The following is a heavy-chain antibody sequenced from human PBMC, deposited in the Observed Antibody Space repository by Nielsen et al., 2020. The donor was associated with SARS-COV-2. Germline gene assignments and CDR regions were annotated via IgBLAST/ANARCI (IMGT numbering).Heavy chain of an antibody. CDR1: GGSISSSNW. CDR2: ISGSGSYT. J-gene: IGHJ1*01. D-gene: IGHD2-15*01. V-gene: IGHV3-11*03. Sequence: LSLTCAVSGGSISSSNWWSWVRQAPGKGLEWVSYISGSGSYTNYADSLRGRFTISRDNAKNSLYLQMNSLRAEDTAMYYCAKSGNCNGGICYSTEYFQDWGQGTLVTVSS. CDR3: AKSGNCNGGICYSTEYFQD.